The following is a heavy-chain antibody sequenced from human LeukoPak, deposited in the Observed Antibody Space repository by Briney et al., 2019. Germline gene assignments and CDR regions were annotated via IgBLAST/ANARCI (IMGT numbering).Heavy chain of an antibody. V-gene: IGHV4-59*01. CDR3: ALYYYGSGSYAFDI. D-gene: IGHD3-10*01. J-gene: IGHJ3*02. CDR2: IYYSGST. CDR1: GGSFSSYY. Sequence: SETLSLTCAVYGGSFSSYYWSWIRQPPGKGLEWIGYIYYSGSTNYNPSLKSRVTISVDTSKNQFSLKLSSVTAADTAVYYCALYYYGSGSYAFDIWGQGTMVTVSS.